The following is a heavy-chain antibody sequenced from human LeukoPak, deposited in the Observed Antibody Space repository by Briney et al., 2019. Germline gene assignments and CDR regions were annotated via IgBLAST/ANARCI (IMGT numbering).Heavy chain of an antibody. J-gene: IGHJ3*02. V-gene: IGHV3-9*03. Sequence: GGSLRLSCAPSGFTFSTYWMSWVRQAPGKGLEWVSGISWNSGSIGYADSVKGRFTISRDNAKNSLYLQMNSLRAEDMALYYCAKRAADDAFDIWGQGTMVTVSS. CDR1: GFTFSTYW. CDR3: AKRAADDAFDI. CDR2: ISWNSGSI. D-gene: IGHD6-13*01.